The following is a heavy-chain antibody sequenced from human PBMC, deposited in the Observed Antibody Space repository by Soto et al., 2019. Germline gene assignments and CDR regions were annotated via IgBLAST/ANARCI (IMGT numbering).Heavy chain of an antibody. CDR1: GGSISSYY. D-gene: IGHD4-17*01. CDR2: IYYSGSI. CDR3: ARYGDPYYFDY. V-gene: IGHV4-59*01. J-gene: IGHJ4*02. Sequence: QVQLQESGPGLVKPSETLSLTCTVSGGSISSYYWSWIRQPPGKGLEWIGYIYYSGSINYNPSLKSRVTISVDTSKNQFSLKLSSVTAADTAVYYCARYGDPYYFDYWGQGTLVTVSS.